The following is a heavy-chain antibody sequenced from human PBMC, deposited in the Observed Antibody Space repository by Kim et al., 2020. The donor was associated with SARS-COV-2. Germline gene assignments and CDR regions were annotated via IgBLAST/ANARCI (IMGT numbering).Heavy chain of an antibody. D-gene: IGHD4-4*01. CDR1: GGTFSSYA. CDR3: ARDTGSSAVTTWGYYYYYY. J-gene: IGHJ6*03. V-gene: IGHV1-69*04. Sequence: SVKVSCKASGGTFSSYAISWVRQAPGQGLEWMGRIIPIFGIANYAQKSQGRVTITADKSTSTAYMELSSLRSEDTAVYYCARDTGSSAVTTWGYYYYYY. CDR2: IIPIFGIA.